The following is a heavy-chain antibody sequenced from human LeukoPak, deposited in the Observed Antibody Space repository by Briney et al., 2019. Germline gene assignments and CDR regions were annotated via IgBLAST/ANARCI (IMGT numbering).Heavy chain of an antibody. Sequence: GGSLRLSCAASGFTCSSYAMTWVRQAPGKGLEWISAISGSGGRTYYVDSVKGRFTISRDNSKNTLYLQMNSLRVEDTAAYYCAKLPVAGLYFDYWGQGTLVTVSS. V-gene: IGHV3-23*01. D-gene: IGHD6-19*01. CDR3: AKLPVAGLYFDY. J-gene: IGHJ4*02. CDR1: GFTCSSYA. CDR2: ISGSGGRT.